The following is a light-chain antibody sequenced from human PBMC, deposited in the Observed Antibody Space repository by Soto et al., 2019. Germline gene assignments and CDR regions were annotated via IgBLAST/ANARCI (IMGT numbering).Light chain of an antibody. CDR3: AAWDDSLNGRV. Sequence: QSLLSQLASASGTPGQSCCISCSGSSSNIGSNTVNWYQQLPGTATKLLIYSNNQRPSGVPDRFSGSKSGTSASLAISGLQSEDAADYYCAAWDDSLNGRVFGTGTTVTV. V-gene: IGLV1-44*01. CDR2: SNN. CDR1: SSNIGSNT. J-gene: IGLJ1*01.